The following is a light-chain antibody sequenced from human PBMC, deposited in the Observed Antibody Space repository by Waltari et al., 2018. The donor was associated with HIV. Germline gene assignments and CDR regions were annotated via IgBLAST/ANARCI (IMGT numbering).Light chain of an antibody. V-gene: IGLV2-14*01. CDR3: SAYTMSGSLV. Sequence: QSALTQPASLSGSPGPSITITCTGHSSDIRLFALVSWYRQEPGKAPRLLIYGVSNRPSEISRRFAGSKARTTASLTISALQADDEGDYYCSAYTMSGSLVFGGGTKLTVL. CDR1: SSDIRLFAL. J-gene: IGLJ2*01. CDR2: GVS.